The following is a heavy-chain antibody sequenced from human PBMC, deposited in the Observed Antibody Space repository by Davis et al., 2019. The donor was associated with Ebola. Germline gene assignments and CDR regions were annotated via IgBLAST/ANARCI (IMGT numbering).Heavy chain of an antibody. CDR1: GYSFTSYG. CDR3: VRTSRDGYNPFIDY. D-gene: IGHD5-24*01. V-gene: IGHV1-18*01. CDR2: ISVSSSDT. Sequence: ASVKVSCKASGYSFTSYGINWVRQAPGQGLEWMGWISVSSSDTNYGQRFQGRLIMTTDTSTSTAYMELRSLTSDDTAVYYCVRTSRDGYNPFIDYWGQGTLVTVSS. J-gene: IGHJ4*02.